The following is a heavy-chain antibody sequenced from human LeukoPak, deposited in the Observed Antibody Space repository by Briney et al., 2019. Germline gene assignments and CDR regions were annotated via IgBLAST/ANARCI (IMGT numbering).Heavy chain of an antibody. D-gene: IGHD3-22*01. CDR1: GGSISSGSYY. J-gene: IGHJ4*02. Sequence: SETLSLTCSVSGGSISSGSYYWTWIRQPAGKALEWIGRIYTSGSTNYNPSLKSRVTISVDTPKNQFSLRLGSVTAADTAVYYCARDGHYDSSGYFFGYWGQGTLVTVSS. V-gene: IGHV4-61*02. CDR2: IYTSGST. CDR3: ARDGHYDSSGYFFGY.